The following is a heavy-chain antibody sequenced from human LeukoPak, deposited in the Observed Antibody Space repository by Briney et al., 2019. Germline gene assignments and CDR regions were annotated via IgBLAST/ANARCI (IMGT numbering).Heavy chain of an antibody. CDR1: GYTFTVYY. V-gene: IGHV1-2*02. CDR3: ARSPGDFWSGYYMANYFDY. CDR2: INPNSGGT. Sequence: ASVTVSCTASGYTFTVYYMHWVRQAPGQGLEWMGWINPNSGGTNYAQKFQGRVTMTRDTSISTVYMELSRLRSDDTAVYYCARSPGDFWSGYYMANYFDYWGQGTLVTVSS. D-gene: IGHD3-3*01. J-gene: IGHJ4*02.